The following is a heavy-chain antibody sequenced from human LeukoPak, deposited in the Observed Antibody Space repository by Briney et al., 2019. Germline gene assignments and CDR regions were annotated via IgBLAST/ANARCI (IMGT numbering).Heavy chain of an antibody. CDR2: IVVGSGKT. CDR3: AAAEGYSSGWELDY. V-gene: IGHV1-58*02. CDR1: GFTFTSSA. J-gene: IGHJ4*02. D-gene: IGHD6-19*01. Sequence: SVKVSCKASGFTFTSSAMQWVRQARGQRLDWIGWIVVGSGKTNYAQKFQERVTITRDMSTSTAYMELSSLRSEDTAVYYCAAAEGYSSGWELDYWGQGTLVTVSS.